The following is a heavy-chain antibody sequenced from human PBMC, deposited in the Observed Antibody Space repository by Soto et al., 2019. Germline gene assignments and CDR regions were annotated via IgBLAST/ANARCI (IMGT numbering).Heavy chain of an antibody. CDR1: SGPSRSHN. Sequence: QVQVQQSGPGLVKPSETLSLTCTVSSGPSRSHNWGWIRQPPGRGLEWIGYVYYTGDTSYNPSLKSRVTISAHPSTNHISLTLRSVTAADTAVYYCVRQGIDYLHGLVDVWGQGTTVSVSS. J-gene: IGHJ6*02. D-gene: IGHD5-12*01. V-gene: IGHV4-59*08. CDR2: VYYTGDT. CDR3: VRQGIDYLHGLVDV.